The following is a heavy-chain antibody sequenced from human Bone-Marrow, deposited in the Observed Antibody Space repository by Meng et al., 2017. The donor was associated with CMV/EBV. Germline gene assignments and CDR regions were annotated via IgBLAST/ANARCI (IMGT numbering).Heavy chain of an antibody. Sequence: ASVKVSCKASGYTFPSYDINWVRQATGQGLEWMGWMNPNSGNTGYAQKFQGRVTMTRNTSISTAYMELSSLRSEDTAVYYCARELGRADEVAHNGDYWGPGTLVTCYS. D-gene: IGHD2-8*01. CDR3: ARELGRADEVAHNGDY. CDR2: MNPNSGNT. J-gene: IGHJ4*02. V-gene: IGHV1-8*01. CDR1: GYTFPSYD.